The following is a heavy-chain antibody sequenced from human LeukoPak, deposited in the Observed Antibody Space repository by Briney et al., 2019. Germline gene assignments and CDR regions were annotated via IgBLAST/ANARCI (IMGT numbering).Heavy chain of an antibody. CDR3: ARGPYSSGWYYYYGMDV. V-gene: IGHV1-18*01. Sequence: ASVKVSFKASGYTFTIYGISWVRQAPGQGLEWMGWISAYNGNTNYAQKLQGRVTMTTDTSTSTAYMELRSLRSDDTAVYYCARGPYSSGWYYYYGMDVWGQGTTVTVSS. CDR1: GYTFTIYG. CDR2: ISAYNGNT. D-gene: IGHD6-19*01. J-gene: IGHJ6*02.